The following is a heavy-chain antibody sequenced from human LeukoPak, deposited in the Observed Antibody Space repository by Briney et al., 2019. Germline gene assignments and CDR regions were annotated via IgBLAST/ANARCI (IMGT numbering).Heavy chain of an antibody. CDR1: GFTFSSYA. CDR3: AKNLTVTSTQNIAY. D-gene: IGHD4-17*01. V-gene: IGHV3-23*01. Sequence: GGSLRLFCAASGFTFSSYAMSWVRQAPGKGLEWVSAISGSGGSTYYADSVKGRFTISRDNSKNTLYLQMNSLRAEDTAVYYCAKNLTVTSTQNIAYWGQRTLVTVSS. J-gene: IGHJ4*02. CDR2: ISGSGGST.